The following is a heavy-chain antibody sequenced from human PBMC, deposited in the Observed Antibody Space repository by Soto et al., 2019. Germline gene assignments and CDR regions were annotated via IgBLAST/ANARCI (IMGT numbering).Heavy chain of an antibody. CDR1: GGTFSSYS. D-gene: IGHD5-12*01. J-gene: IGHJ4*02. CDR3: ARPPREMATIPPGFDY. Sequence: SVKVSCKASGGTFSSYSISWVLQAPGQGLEWMGGIIPIFGTANYAQKFQGRVTITADKSTSTAYMELSSLRSEDTAVYYCARPPREMATIPPGFDYWGQGTLVTVSS. V-gene: IGHV1-69*06. CDR2: IIPIFGTA.